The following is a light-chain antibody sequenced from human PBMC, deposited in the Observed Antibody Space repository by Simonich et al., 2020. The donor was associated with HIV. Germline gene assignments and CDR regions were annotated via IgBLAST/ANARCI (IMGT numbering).Light chain of an antibody. CDR3: QKYNSALHT. CDR1: QGIGSD. V-gene: IGKV1-27*01. Sequence: IQLTQSPSSLSASVGDRVTITCRASQGIGSDLAWYQQQPGKPPKLLIYAASTLQSGVPSRVSGSGSGTDFTLTISSLQPEDVATYYCQKYNSALHTFGGGTKVEIK. CDR2: AAS. J-gene: IGKJ4*01.